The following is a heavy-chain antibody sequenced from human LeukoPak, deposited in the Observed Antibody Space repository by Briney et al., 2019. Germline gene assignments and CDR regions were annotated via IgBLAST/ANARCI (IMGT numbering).Heavy chain of an antibody. CDR3: AQERELRRTFDY. V-gene: IGHV6-1*01. CDR1: GDSVSRKSAG. J-gene: IGHJ4*02. D-gene: IGHD1-26*01. Sequence: SQTLSLTCAISGDSVSRKSAGWSWLRQSPSRGLEWLGRTYYRSRWYSDDAPSVKSRITITPDTVKNQFSLQLTSVTPEDTAVYYCAQERELRRTFDYWGQGTLVTVSS. CDR2: TYYRSRWYS.